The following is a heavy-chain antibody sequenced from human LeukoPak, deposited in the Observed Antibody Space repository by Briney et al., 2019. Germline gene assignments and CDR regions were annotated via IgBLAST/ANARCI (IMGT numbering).Heavy chain of an antibody. J-gene: IGHJ5*02. Sequence: PSETLSLTCTVSGGSISSYYWSWIRQPPGKGLEWIGYIYYSGSTNYNPSLKSRVTISVDTSKNQFSLKLSSVTAADTAVYYCARVGYSYSNWFDPWGQGTLVTVSS. D-gene: IGHD5-18*01. CDR1: GGSISSYY. V-gene: IGHV4-59*08. CDR2: IYYSGST. CDR3: ARVGYSYSNWFDP.